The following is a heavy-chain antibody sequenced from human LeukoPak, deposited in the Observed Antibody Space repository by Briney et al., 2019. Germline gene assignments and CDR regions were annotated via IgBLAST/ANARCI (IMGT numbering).Heavy chain of an antibody. CDR3: ARDSDSSGWSWVY. CDR2: INAGIGNT. J-gene: IGHJ4*02. D-gene: IGHD6-19*01. V-gene: IGHV1-3*01. Sequence: ASVKVSCKASGYRFTTDMYTIHWLRQAPGHRLEWMGWINAGIGNTKYSQKFQGRVTITGDTSARTVYMEASSLVSEDTAVYYCARDSDSSGWSWVYWGQGTLVTVSS. CDR1: GYRFTTDMYT.